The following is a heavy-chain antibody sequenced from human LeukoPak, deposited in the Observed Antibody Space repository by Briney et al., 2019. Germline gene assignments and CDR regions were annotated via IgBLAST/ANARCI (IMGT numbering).Heavy chain of an antibody. J-gene: IGHJ4*02. CDR3: ARVEGFIDY. V-gene: IGHV3-48*04. CDR1: GFTFSTYN. D-gene: IGHD3-16*02. Sequence: GGSLRLSCAASGFTFSTYNMNWVRQAPGKGLEWVSYISSSSTTIYNADSVKGRFTISRDNAKNSLYLQMISLRAEDTALYYCARVEGFIDYWGQGTLVTVSS. CDR2: ISSSSTTI.